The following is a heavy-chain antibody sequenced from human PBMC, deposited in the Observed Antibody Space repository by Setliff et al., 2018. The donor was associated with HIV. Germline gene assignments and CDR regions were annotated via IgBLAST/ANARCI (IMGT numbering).Heavy chain of an antibody. CDR1: GDSISSGGYY. J-gene: IGHJ4*02. CDR3: AREGKTALVTKYFDY. CDR2: IYDSGNT. D-gene: IGHD5-18*01. Sequence: SETLSLTCSVSGDSISSGGYYWSWIRQHPGKGLEWIGYIYDSGNTYYNPSLKSRITISVDTSKNQFSLRMKTVTAADTAVYYCAREGKTALVTKYFDYWGQGTLVTVSS. V-gene: IGHV4-31*03.